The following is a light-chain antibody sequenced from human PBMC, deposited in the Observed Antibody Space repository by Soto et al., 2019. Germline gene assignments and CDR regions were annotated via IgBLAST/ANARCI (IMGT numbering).Light chain of an antibody. V-gene: IGKV3-20*01. Sequence: EIVMTQSPATLSLSPWERATRSCRCSQSVRRNPLAWCHKTPGQDPRXXIYGASSRATCIPDRFSGSGSGTDFILTISRLETAAFAVYYCQQYGRSPRTCGQGTKVEIK. CDR2: GAS. CDR3: QQYGRSPRT. CDR1: QSVRRNP. J-gene: IGKJ1*01.